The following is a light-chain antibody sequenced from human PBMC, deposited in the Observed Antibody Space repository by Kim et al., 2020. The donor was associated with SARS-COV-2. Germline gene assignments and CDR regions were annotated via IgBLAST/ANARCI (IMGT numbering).Light chain of an antibody. CDR3: SSYTSSSTLV. J-gene: IGLJ2*01. CDR1: SSDVGGYNY. Sequence: GQSITISCPGTSSDVGGYNYVPWYQQYPGKAPKLMIYDVRNRPSGVSNRFFGSKSANTASLTISGLQAEDEADYYCSSYTSSSTLVFGGGTQLTVL. V-gene: IGLV2-14*03. CDR2: DVR.